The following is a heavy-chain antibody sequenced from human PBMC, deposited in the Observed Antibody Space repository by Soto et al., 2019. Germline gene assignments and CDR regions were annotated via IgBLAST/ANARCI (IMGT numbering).Heavy chain of an antibody. J-gene: IGHJ4*02. Sequence: GGSLRLSCAASGFTFSSYGMHWVRQAPGKGLEWVAVIWFDGSNEYYADSVRGRFTISRDTSKNKLYLQMDSLRAEDTAVYYCVTLALGKFDYWGQGNLVTVSS. CDR1: GFTFSSYG. V-gene: IGHV3-33*01. CDR2: IWFDGSNE. CDR3: VTLALGKFDY. D-gene: IGHD1-26*01.